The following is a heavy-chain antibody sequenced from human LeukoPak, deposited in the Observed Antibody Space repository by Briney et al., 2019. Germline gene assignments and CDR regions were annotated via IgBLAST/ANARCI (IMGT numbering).Heavy chain of an antibody. D-gene: IGHD2-2*02. CDR1: GGSFSGYY. CDR3: ARGLRYCSSTSCYRGGQLNWFDP. J-gene: IGHJ5*02. V-gene: IGHV4-34*01. Sequence: PSETLSLTCAVYGGSFSGYYWRWIRQPPGKGLEWMGEINHSGSTNYNPSLKSRVTISVDTSKNQFSLKLSSVTAADTAVYYCARGLRYCSSTSCYRGGQLNWFDPWGQGTLVTVSS. CDR2: INHSGST.